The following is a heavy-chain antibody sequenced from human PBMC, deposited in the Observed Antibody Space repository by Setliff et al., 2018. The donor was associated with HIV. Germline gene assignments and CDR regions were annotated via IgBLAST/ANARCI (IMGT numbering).Heavy chain of an antibody. CDR1: GYTFTTYG. D-gene: IGHD3-10*01. Sequence: ASVKVSCKASGYTFTTYGVNWVRQAPGQGLEWMGWINSYNGNAKFAQKFQGRVTMTTDTSTTTAFMELRSLKADDTGIYYCSRSGVPPYYYYGMDVWGQGTTVTVS. CDR2: INSYNGNA. J-gene: IGHJ6*02. V-gene: IGHV1-18*04. CDR3: SRSGVPPYYYYGMDV.